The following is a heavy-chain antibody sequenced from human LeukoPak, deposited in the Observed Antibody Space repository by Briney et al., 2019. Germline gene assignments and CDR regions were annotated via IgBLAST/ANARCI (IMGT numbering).Heavy chain of an antibody. J-gene: IGHJ4*02. CDR2: ISANGQAT. D-gene: IGHD3-10*01. Sequence: GGSLRLSCVGSGFAFGTYAMSWVRQAPGMGLEWVSSISANGQATYYADSVGRRFTISRDNYKSTLYLQLNSLRAEDTATYYCARDPYNTILYRLAHWGQGTLVTVSS. CDR3: ARDPYNTILYRLAH. V-gene: IGHV3-23*01. CDR1: GFAFGTYA.